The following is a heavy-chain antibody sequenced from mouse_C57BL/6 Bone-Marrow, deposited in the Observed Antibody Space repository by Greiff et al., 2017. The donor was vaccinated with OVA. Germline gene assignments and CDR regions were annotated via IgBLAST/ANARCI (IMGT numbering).Heavy chain of an antibody. J-gene: IGHJ4*01. Sequence: QVQLKQPGAELVKPGASVKLSCKASGYTFTSYWMHWVKQRPGQGLEWIGMIHPNSGSTNYNEKFKSKATLTVDKSSSTAYMQLSSLTSEDSAVNDWARYDYAYAMDYWGQGTSVTVSS. V-gene: IGHV1-64*01. CDR1: GYTFTSYW. CDR3: ARYDYAYAMDY. D-gene: IGHD2-4*01. CDR2: IHPNSGST.